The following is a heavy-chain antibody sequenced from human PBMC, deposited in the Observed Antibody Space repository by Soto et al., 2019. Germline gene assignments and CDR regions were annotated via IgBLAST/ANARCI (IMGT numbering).Heavy chain of an antibody. CDR2: IIPIYGTA. CDR1: GGTFSSFT. J-gene: IGHJ6*04. V-gene: IGHV1-69*01. D-gene: IGHD1-26*01. CDR3: AKDRRADWESYYYYAMDV. Sequence: QVQLVQSGAEMKKPGSSVKVSCKASGGTFSSFTISWVRQAPGQGLEWMGGIIPIYGTANYAQKFQGRVTITADASTRTAYMALSSLRSEDTARYYCAKDRRADWESYYYYAMDVWGKWTTVTVSS.